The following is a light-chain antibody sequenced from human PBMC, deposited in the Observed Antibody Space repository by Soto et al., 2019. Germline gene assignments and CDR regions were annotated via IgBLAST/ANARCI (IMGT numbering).Light chain of an antibody. Sequence: DIQMTQSPSSLSASVGDRVTITCRASQSISRSLNWYQQKPGKAPKLLIYTASSLQSGVPSRFSGNGSGTDVTRTSSSLQPEDFATYYCQQSYSTPPDTFGQGTKLEIK. V-gene: IGKV1-39*01. CDR1: QSISRS. CDR3: QQSYSTPPDT. J-gene: IGKJ2*01. CDR2: TAS.